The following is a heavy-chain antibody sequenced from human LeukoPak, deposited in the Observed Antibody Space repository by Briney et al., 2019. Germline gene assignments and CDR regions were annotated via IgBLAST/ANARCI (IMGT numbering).Heavy chain of an antibody. D-gene: IGHD2-2*01. CDR2: INHSGST. CDR1: GGSFSGYY. V-gene: IGHV4-34*01. Sequence: SETLSLTCAVYGGSFSGYYWSWIRQPPGKGLEWIGEINHSGSTNYNPSLKSRVTISVDTSKNQFSLKLSSVTAADTAVYYCARGDKFVPADIVVVPAAYLALPYYYYGMDVWGQGTTVTVSS. J-gene: IGHJ6*02. CDR3: ARGDKFVPADIVVVPAAYLALPYYYYGMDV.